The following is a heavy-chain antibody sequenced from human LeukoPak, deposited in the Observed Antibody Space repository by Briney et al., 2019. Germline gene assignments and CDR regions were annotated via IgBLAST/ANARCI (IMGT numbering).Heavy chain of an antibody. CDR1: GGSISSYY. CDR3: ESGDIVVVPAA. V-gene: IGHV4-59*05. CDR2: IYYSGST. D-gene: IGHD2-2*01. Sequence: PSETLSLTCTVSGGSISSYYWSWIRQPPGKGLEWIGSIYYSGSTYYNPSLKSRVTISVDTSKNQFSLKLSSVTAADTAVYYCESGDIVVVPAAWGQGTLITVSS. J-gene: IGHJ4*02.